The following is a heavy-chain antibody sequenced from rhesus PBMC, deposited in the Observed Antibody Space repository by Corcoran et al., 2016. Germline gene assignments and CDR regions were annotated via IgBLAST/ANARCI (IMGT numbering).Heavy chain of an antibody. CDR3: TRSSSWSLDY. CDR2: NSPNKSKK. CDR1: GYTFTSYY. Sequence: QVQLVQSGGEINQPGASVKLSCKASGYTFTSYYMHWVRPAPGKGLEWIELNSPNKSKKGYEQNVQGRVNKTTDTSKRTGDMELSSLRSEDTAVYYCTRSSSWSLDYWGQGVLVTVSS. J-gene: IGHJ4*01. V-gene: IGHV1-180*01. D-gene: IGHD6-13*01.